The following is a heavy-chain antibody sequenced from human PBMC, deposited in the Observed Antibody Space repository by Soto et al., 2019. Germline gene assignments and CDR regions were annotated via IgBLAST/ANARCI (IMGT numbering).Heavy chain of an antibody. D-gene: IGHD2-2*01. CDR1: GYTFTSYA. J-gene: IGHJ6*02. Sequence: QVQLVQSGAEVKKPGASVKVSCKASGYTFTSYAMHWVRQAPGQRLEWMGWINAGNGNTKYSQKFQGRVTITRDTSASTAYMELSSLRAEETAVYYCARDRDVLVAAGLGYYGMDVWGQGTTVTVSS. V-gene: IGHV1-3*01. CDR3: ARDRDVLVAAGLGYYGMDV. CDR2: INAGNGNT.